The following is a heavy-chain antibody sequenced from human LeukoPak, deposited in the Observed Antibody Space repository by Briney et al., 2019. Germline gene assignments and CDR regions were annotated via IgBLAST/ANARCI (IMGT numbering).Heavy chain of an antibody. J-gene: IGHJ6*03. CDR3: ARDSRRFYDILTETRSQYYYYYYYMDV. CDR1: GYTFTSYY. D-gene: IGHD3-9*01. V-gene: IGHV1-46*01. Sequence: ASVKVSCKASGYTFTSYYMHWVRQAPGQGLEWMGIINPSGGSTSYAQKFQGRVTMTRDMSTSTVYMELSSLRSEDTAVYYCARDSRRFYDILTETRSQYYYYYYYMDVWGKGTTVTISS. CDR2: INPSGGST.